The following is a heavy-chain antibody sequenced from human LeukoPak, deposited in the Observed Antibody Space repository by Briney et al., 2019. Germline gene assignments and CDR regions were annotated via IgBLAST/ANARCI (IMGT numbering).Heavy chain of an antibody. V-gene: IGHV3-23*01. CDR2: ISGGGGTT. D-gene: IGHD6-13*01. CDR1: GFTFSSCA. CDR3: KSGGAAPGSFDN. Sequence: TGGSLRLSCAASGFTFSSCAMTWVRQAPGKGLEWVSVISGGGGTTYYADSVKGRFTISRDNAKNSLFLQLNSLRVEDTAVYYCKSGGAAPGSFDNWGQGTLVTVSP. J-gene: IGHJ4*02.